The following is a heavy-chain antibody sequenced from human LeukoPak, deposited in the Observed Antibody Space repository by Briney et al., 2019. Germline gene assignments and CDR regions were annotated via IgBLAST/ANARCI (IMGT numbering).Heavy chain of an antibody. Sequence: GESLQISCKGSGYSFTSYWIGWVRPMPGKGLEWMGIIYPGDSDTRYSPSFQGQVTISADKSISTAYLQWSSLKASDTAMYYCARLGRAVDTAMVGYFDYWGQGTLVTVSS. D-gene: IGHD5-18*01. J-gene: IGHJ4*02. CDR2: IYPGDSDT. CDR3: ARLGRAVDTAMVGYFDY. CDR1: GYSFTSYW. V-gene: IGHV5-51*01.